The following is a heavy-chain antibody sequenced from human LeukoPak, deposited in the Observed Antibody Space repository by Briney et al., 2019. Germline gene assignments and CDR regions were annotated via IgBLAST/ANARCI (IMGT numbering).Heavy chain of an antibody. V-gene: IGHV4-61*02. CDR2: IDTSGST. CDR3: ASTPYHAADFDY. J-gene: IGHJ4*02. CDR1: GGSSSSGSYY. Sequence: SESLSLTCTVSGGSSSSGSYYWSWIRHPAGKGLDWIGRIDTSGSTNYNPSLKSRFTISVDTSKNQFSLKLSSVTAADTAVYYCASTPYHAADFDYWGQGTLVTVSS. D-gene: IGHD6-13*01.